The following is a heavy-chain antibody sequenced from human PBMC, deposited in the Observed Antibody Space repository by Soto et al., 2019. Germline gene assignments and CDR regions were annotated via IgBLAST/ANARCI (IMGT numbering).Heavy chain of an antibody. J-gene: IGHJ5*02. CDR3: GAYTVAFNWFDP. V-gene: IGHV4-38-2*01. CDR1: GSSVRSDFY. CDR2: IYPSGNT. Sequence: SGTLSLTCGVSGSSVRSDFYWALIRQSPGAGLEWLGGIYPSGNTYYNPSVWGRITISVDTSKDHFTLTLTSVSTADTARYYCGAYTVAFNWFDPWGQGTLV. D-gene: IGHD3-16*01.